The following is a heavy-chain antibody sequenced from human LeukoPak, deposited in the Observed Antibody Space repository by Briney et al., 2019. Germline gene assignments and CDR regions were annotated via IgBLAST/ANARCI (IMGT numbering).Heavy chain of an antibody. J-gene: IGHJ1*01. CDR3: TTYLWDYFGEH. CDR1: GFTLSNTW. CDR2: IKSKANGGTT. D-gene: IGHD3-16*01. V-gene: IGHV3-15*01. Sequence: GGSLRLSCAASGFTLSNTWMSWVRQAPGKGLEWVGRIKSKANGGTTDYAAPVKGRFTISRDDSKNTLYLQMNSLKTEDTAVYHCTTYLWDYFGEHWGQGTLVTVSS.